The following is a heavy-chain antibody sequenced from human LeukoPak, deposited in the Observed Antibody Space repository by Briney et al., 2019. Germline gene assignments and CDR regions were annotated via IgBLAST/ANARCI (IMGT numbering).Heavy chain of an antibody. Sequence: SETLSLTCTVSGGSISSYYWSWIRQPPGKGLEWIGYIYYSGSTNYNPSLKSRVTMSVDTSKNQFSLKLSSVTAADTAVHYCARDASDYYGSGDDAFDIWGQGTMVTVSS. V-gene: IGHV4-59*01. CDR3: ARDASDYYGSGDDAFDI. CDR2: IYYSGST. J-gene: IGHJ3*02. D-gene: IGHD3-10*01. CDR1: GGSISSYY.